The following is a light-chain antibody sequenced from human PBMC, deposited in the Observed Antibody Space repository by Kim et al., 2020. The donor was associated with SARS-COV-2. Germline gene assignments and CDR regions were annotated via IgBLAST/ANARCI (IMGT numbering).Light chain of an antibody. J-gene: IGKJ2*01. V-gene: IGKV1-33*01. CDR1: QDIDRH. CDR2: DAS. Sequence: DIQLTQSPSSLSASVGDRVTITCQASQDIDRHLNWYQHKPGKDPRLLIHDASISDTGSLSRFSGSGIGTKFTLTISNLQPDDVATYYCQQYDNKPLYAFGQGTKLEI. CDR3: QQYDNKPLYA.